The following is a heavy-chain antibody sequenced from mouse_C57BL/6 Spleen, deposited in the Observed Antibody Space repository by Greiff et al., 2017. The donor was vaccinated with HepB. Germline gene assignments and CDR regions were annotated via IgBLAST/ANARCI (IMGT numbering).Heavy chain of an antibody. CDR3: TMNLITTVVATTPSDY. Sequence: EVQLQQSGAELVRPGASVKLSCTASGFNIKDDYMHWVKQRPEQGLEWIGWIDPENGDTEYASKFQGKATITADTSSNTAYLQLSSLTSEDTAVYYCTMNLITTVVATTPSDYWGQGTTLTVSS. D-gene: IGHD1-1*01. V-gene: IGHV14-4*01. CDR1: GFNIKDDY. CDR2: IDPENGDT. J-gene: IGHJ2*01.